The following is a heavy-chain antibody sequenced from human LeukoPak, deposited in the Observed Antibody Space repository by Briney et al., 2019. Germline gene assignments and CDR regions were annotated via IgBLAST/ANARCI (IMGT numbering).Heavy chain of an antibody. Sequence: ASVKVSCKASGYTFTGYFIYWVRQAPGQGLEWMGWINPNSGGTNYAQKFQGRVTMTRDTSISTAYMELSRLRSDDTAVYYCARASLDYYGSGSYPDYWGQGTLVTVSS. V-gene: IGHV1-2*02. J-gene: IGHJ4*02. D-gene: IGHD3-10*01. CDR2: INPNSGGT. CDR3: ARASLDYYGSGSYPDY. CDR1: GYTFTGYF.